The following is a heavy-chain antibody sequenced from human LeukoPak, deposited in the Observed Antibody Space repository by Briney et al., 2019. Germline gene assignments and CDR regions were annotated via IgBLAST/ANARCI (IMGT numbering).Heavy chain of an antibody. CDR3: TRDHGDYSFDY. Sequence: GGSLRLSCAASGFTFSDYYMSWIRQAPGKGLEWVAYISSGAITIYYADSVKGRFTISRDNAQNSLYLQMSSLRAEDTGEYYCTRDHGDYSFDYWGQGTLVTVSS. CDR2: ISSGAITI. V-gene: IGHV3-11*04. D-gene: IGHD4-17*01. CDR1: GFTFSDYY. J-gene: IGHJ4*02.